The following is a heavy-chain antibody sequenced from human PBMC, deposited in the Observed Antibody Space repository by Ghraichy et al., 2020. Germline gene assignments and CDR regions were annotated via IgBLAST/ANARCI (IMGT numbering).Heavy chain of an antibody. CDR3: ARDNSETGTSVGWWFDP. D-gene: IGHD1/OR15-1a*01. CDR1: GFTFSTYF. V-gene: IGHV1-46*01. Sequence: ASVKVSCRAFGFTFSTYFMHWVRQAPGQGLEWMGVIKPNGRDTSYAQKFQGRVTMTRDTSTSTLYLELSSLRSEDTAMYYCARDNSETGTSVGWWFDPWGRGTLVIVSS. CDR2: IKPNGRDT. J-gene: IGHJ5*02.